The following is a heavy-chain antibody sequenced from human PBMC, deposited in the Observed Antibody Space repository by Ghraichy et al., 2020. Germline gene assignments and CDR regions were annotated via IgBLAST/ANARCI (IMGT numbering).Heavy chain of an antibody. D-gene: IGHD2-15*01. CDR1: GGTFSSYA. V-gene: IGHV1-69*13. CDR3: AREGPRYCSGGSCYSPFDY. J-gene: IGHJ4*02. Sequence: SVKVSCKASGGTFSSYAISWVRQAPGQGLEWMGGIIPIFGTANYAQKFQGRVTITADESTSTAYMELSSLRSEDTAVYYCAREGPRYCSGGSCYSPFDYWGQGTLVTVSS. CDR2: IIPIFGTA.